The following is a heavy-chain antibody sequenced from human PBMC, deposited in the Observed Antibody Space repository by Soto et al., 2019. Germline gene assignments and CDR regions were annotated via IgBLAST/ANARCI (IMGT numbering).Heavy chain of an antibody. CDR1: GASISSGLYY. V-gene: IGHV4-31*01. D-gene: IGHD6-19*01. CDR2: IHYSGTI. J-gene: IGHJ4*02. CDR3: ARGPDHAKAGY. Sequence: QVQLQESGPGLVKPSQTLSLTCTVSGASISSGLYYWNWIRHIPGKGLEWIGCIHYSGTIYYNPSLQSLRIISVETADNQFPLKLTSVTAADTAVYDFARGPDHAKAGYWGQRILVTVSS.